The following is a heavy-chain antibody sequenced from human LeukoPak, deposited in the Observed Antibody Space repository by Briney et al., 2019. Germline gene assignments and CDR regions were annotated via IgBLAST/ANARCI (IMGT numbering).Heavy chain of an antibody. CDR2: IYYSGST. D-gene: IGHD3-10*01. CDR1: GDSISSYY. CDR3: ARRGSLLWFETYNWFDP. J-gene: IGHJ5*02. V-gene: IGHV4-59*12. Sequence: SETLSLTCTVSGDSISSYYWSWIRQPPGKGPEWIGYIYYSGSTNYNPSLKSRVTISVDTSKNQFSLKLSSVTAADTAVYYCARRGSLLWFETYNWFDPWGQGTLVTVSS.